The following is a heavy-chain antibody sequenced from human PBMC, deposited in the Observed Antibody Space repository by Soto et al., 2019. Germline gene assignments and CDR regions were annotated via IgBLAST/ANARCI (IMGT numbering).Heavy chain of an antibody. J-gene: IGHJ4*02. Sequence: EVQLVQTGGGLIKPGGSLSLSCAASGLSVSDKYMRWVRQAPGKGLEWVSLTYTGGNSYFPDFVKGRFIVSRDISKNTLFLHMNSLAAEDTAVYYCAREGYADGLDFWGQGSLVTVSS. CDR1: GLSVSDKY. CDR2: TYTGGNS. V-gene: IGHV3-53*02. CDR3: AREGYADGLDF. D-gene: IGHD1-1*01.